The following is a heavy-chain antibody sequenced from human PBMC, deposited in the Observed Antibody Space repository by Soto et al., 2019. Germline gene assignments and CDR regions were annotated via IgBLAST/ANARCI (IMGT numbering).Heavy chain of an antibody. D-gene: IGHD3-10*01. CDR1: GGSISSGGYY. CDR3: ARLGVLRFGELFISWFDP. J-gene: IGHJ5*02. CDR2: IYYSGTT. Sequence: SETLSLTCTVSGGSISSGGYYWNWIRQHPGKGLEWIGYIYYSGTTYYNPSLKSRVTMSVDTSKNQFSLKLTSVTAVDTAVYYCARLGVLRFGELFISWFDPWGQGTLVTVSS. V-gene: IGHV4-31*03.